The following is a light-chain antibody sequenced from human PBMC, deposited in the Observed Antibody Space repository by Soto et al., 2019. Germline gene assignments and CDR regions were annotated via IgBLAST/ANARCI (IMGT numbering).Light chain of an antibody. V-gene: IGKV3-15*01. CDR2: GSS. Sequence: EIVMTQSTATLSVSPGERVTRSCRASQSVSNNLVWYQQKPGQAPRLLMYGSSIRATGIPARFSGSGSGTEFTLTISSLQSEDFAVYYCQQHNNWPPITFGQGTRLEIK. CDR1: QSVSNN. CDR3: QQHNNWPPIT. J-gene: IGKJ5*01.